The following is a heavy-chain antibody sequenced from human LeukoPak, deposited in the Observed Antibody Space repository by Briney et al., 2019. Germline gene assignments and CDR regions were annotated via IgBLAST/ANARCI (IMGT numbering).Heavy chain of an antibody. D-gene: IGHD3-10*02. CDR3: AKDSQSVLWFDP. Sequence: QPGGSLRLSCAASGFTFSSYAMSWVRQAPGKGLEWVSAISGSGGSTYYADSVKGRFTISRDNSKNTLYLQMNSLRTEDTAVYYCAKDSQSVLWFDPWGQGTLVTVSS. CDR2: ISGSGGST. CDR1: GFTFSSYA. V-gene: IGHV3-23*01. J-gene: IGHJ5*02.